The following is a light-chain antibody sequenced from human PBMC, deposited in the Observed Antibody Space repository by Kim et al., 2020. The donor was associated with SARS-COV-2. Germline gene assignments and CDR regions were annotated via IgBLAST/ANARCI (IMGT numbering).Light chain of an antibody. CDR1: NLGDKY. CDR2: QDS. CDR3: QAWDSSTVV. J-gene: IGLJ2*01. Sequence: SVSPGQTARITCSGDNLGDKYACWYQQKPGQSPVLVIYQDSKRPSGIPERFSGSNSGNTATLTISGTKAMDEADYYCQAWDSSTVVFGGGTKLTVL. V-gene: IGLV3-1*01.